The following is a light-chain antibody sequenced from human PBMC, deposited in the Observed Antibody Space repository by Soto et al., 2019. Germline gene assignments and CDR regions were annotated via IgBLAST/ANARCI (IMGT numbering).Light chain of an antibody. CDR3: QQRRNWPHT. Sequence: EIVLTQSPATLSLSPGERDTLSCRASQSVSSSLAWYQQKPGQAPRLLIYDASNRATGIPARFSGIGSGTCIPLNISSLKPEDLAVYHYQQRRNWPHTFGCGTKVDIK. J-gene: IGKJ3*01. CDR2: DAS. CDR1: QSVSSS. V-gene: IGKV3-11*01.